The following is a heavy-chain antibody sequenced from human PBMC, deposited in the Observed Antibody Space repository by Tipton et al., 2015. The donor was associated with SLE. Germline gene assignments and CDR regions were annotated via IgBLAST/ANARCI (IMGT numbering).Heavy chain of an antibody. V-gene: IGHV4-31*03. J-gene: IGHJ6*03. CDR3: AREDSGYQVVAATPAYYYYMDV. Sequence: TLSLTCTVSGGSISSGGYYWSWIRQHPGKGLEWIGYFYYSGSTYYNPSLKSRVTISVETSKNQFSLKLSSVTAADTAVYYCAREDSGYQVVAATPAYYYYMDVWGKGTTVTVSS. CDR2: FYYSGST. D-gene: IGHD2-15*01. CDR1: GGSISSGGYY.